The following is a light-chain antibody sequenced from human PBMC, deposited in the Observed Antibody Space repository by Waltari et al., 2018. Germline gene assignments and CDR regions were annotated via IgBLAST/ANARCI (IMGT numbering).Light chain of an antibody. Sequence: QSALTQPRSVSGSPGQSVTISCTGTSSAIGAFDFFSWYQQYPGQAPKLMIYDVNKRPPGVPDRFSASKSGNTASLTISGLLNEDEADYYCCSYAGADTSVLFGGGTTVTVL. CDR2: DVN. V-gene: IGLV2-11*01. CDR1: SSAIGAFDF. CDR3: CSYAGADTSVL. J-gene: IGLJ2*01.